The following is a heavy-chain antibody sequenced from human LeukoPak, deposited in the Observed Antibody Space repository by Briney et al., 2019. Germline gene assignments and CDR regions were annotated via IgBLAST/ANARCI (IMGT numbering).Heavy chain of an antibody. CDR1: GFTFRSYN. CDR2: ISSSSNYI. CDR3: AREGNIRDGYKSGDV. D-gene: IGHD5-24*01. Sequence: GGSLRLSCAASGFTFRSYNMNWVRQAPGKALEWVSSISSSSNYIYYADSVKGRFTISRDNPKNSLYLQMSSLRVEDTAIYYCAREGNIRDGYKSGDVWGQGTMVTVSS. V-gene: IGHV3-21*01. J-gene: IGHJ3*01.